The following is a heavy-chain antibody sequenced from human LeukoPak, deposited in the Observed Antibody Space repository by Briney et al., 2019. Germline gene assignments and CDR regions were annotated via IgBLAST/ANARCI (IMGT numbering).Heavy chain of an antibody. CDR2: IIPIFGTA. Sequence: ASVKVSCKASGGTFSSYAISWVRQAPRQGLEWMGGIIPIFGTANYAQKFQGRVTITADESTSTAYMELSSLRSDDTAVYYCAIAGIAADGFWSRPHYFDYWGQGTLVTVSS. CDR1: GGTFSSYA. V-gene: IGHV1-69*13. CDR3: AIAGIAADGFWSRPHYFDY. J-gene: IGHJ4*02. D-gene: IGHD6-13*01.